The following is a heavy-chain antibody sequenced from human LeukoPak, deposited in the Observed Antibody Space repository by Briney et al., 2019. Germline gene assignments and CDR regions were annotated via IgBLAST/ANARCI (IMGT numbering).Heavy chain of an antibody. Sequence: GGSLRLSCAASGFTFDDYAMHWVRQAPGKGLEWVSGISWNSGSIGYADSVKGRFTISRDNAKNSLYLQMNSLGAEDTAVYYCAREKYCSGTSCYPLFDPWGQGTLVTVSS. CDR3: AREKYCSGTSCYPLFDP. V-gene: IGHV3-9*01. J-gene: IGHJ5*02. CDR2: ISWNSGSI. CDR1: GFTFDDYA. D-gene: IGHD2-2*01.